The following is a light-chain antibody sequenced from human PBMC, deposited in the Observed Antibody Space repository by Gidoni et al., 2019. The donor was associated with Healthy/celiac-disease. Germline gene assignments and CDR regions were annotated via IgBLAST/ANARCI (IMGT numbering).Light chain of an antibody. CDR1: QSVLYSSNNKNY. CDR2: WAS. Sequence: DIVMTQSPDSLAGSLGERATINCKSSQSVLYSSNNKNYLAWYQQKPGQPPKLLIYWASTRESRVPDRFSGSGSGTDFTLTISSLQAEDVAVYYCQQYYSTPPMYSFGQGTKLEIK. CDR3: QQYYSTPPMYS. J-gene: IGKJ2*03. V-gene: IGKV4-1*01.